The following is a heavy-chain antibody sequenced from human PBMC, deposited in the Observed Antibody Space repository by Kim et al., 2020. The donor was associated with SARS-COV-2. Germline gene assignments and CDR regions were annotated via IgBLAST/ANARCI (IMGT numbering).Heavy chain of an antibody. V-gene: IGHV5-51*01. Sequence: GESLKISCKGSGYSFTSYWIGWVRQMPGKGLEWMGIIYPGDSDTRYSPSFQGQVTISADKSISTAYLQWSSLKASDTAMYYCARGLEMATIHHAFDIWGQGTMVTVSS. CDR2: IYPGDSDT. D-gene: IGHD5-12*01. CDR1: GYSFTSYW. CDR3: ARGLEMATIHHAFDI. J-gene: IGHJ3*02.